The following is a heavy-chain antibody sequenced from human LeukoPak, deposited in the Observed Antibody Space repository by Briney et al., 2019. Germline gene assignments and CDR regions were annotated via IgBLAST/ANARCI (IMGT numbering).Heavy chain of an antibody. J-gene: IGHJ4*02. D-gene: IGHD5-24*01. CDR1: GGTFSSYA. CDR3: ARALERWRQSSRTYYFDY. Sequence: SVKVSCKASGGTFSSYAISWVRQAPGQGLEWMGGIIPIFGTANYAQKFQGRVTITTDESTSTAYMELSSLRSEDTAVYYCARALERWRQSSRTYYFDYWGQGTLVSVSS. CDR2: IIPIFGTA. V-gene: IGHV1-69*05.